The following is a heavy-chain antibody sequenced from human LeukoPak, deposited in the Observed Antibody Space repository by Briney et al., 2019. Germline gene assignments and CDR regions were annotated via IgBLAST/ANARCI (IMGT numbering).Heavy chain of an antibody. CDR2: IYYSGNT. Sequence: PSETLSLTCTVSGGSISSSSYYWGWIRQPPGKGLEWIGSIYYSGNTYYNPSLKSRVTISVDTSKNQFSLKLSSVTAADTAVYYCARVLFVGVIDYWGQGTLVTVSS. CDR1: GGSISSSSYY. V-gene: IGHV4-39*07. D-gene: IGHD3-10*01. CDR3: ARVLFVGVIDY. J-gene: IGHJ4*02.